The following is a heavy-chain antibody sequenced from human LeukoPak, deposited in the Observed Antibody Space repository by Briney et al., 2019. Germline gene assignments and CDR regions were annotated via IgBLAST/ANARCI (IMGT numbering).Heavy chain of an antibody. J-gene: IGHJ3*02. D-gene: IGHD1-26*01. CDR2: IYYSGST. CDR1: GGSFSGYY. V-gene: IGHV4-59*01. Sequence: SETLSLTCAVYGGSFSGYYWSWIRQPPGKGLEWIGYIYYSGSTNYNPSLKSRVTISVDTSKNQFSLKLSSVTAADTAVYYCARMYSGSYHDAFDIWGQGTMVTVSS. CDR3: ARMYSGSYHDAFDI.